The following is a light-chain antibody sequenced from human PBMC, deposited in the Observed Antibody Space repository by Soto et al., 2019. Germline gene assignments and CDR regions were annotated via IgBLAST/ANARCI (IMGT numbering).Light chain of an antibody. CDR2: EVS. CDR3: SSYTSSSTLGV. CDR1: RSDVGGYNY. J-gene: IGLJ3*02. V-gene: IGLV2-14*01. Sequence: QSALTQPASVSGSPGQSITISCTGTRSDVGGYNYVSWYQQHPGKAPQLMIYEVSNRPSGGSNRFSGSKSGNTASLTISGLQAEDEADYYSSSYTSSSTLGVFGGGTKLTVL.